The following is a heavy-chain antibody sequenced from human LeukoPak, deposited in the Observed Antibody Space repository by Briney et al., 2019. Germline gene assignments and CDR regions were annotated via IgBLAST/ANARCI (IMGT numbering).Heavy chain of an antibody. CDR1: GYTFIAYY. D-gene: IGHD3-9*01. CDR2: IKPNGGGT. V-gene: IGHV1-2*02. J-gene: IGHJ4*02. CDR3: ARTLLYEIPSFDY. Sequence: ASVKVSCKASGYTFIAYYVHWVRQAPGQGLEWLGWIKPNGGGTIYSQQFQGRVTMTRDTSISTAYMELSRLRSDDTAIYYCARTLLYEIPSFDYWGQGTLVTVSS.